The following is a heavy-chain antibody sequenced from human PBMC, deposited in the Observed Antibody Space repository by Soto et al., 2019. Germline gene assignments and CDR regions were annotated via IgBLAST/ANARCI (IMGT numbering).Heavy chain of an antibody. J-gene: IGHJ4*02. Sequence: EPLSLTCTVSGGSIITTTYYWGWLRQPPGKGLEWIGSVYYSGSTYYNPSLKSRVTISVDTSMNQFSLMLSSVTAADTAVYFCARAPTDYSHDYWGLGNLVTVSS. CDR2: VYYSGST. CDR3: ARAPTDYSHDY. CDR1: GGSIITTTYY. D-gene: IGHD4-4*01. V-gene: IGHV4-39*01.